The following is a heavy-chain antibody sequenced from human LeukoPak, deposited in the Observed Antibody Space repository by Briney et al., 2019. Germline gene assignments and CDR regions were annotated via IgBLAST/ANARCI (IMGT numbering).Heavy chain of an antibody. CDR1: GFTFSSYA. CDR3: AKSIVGAIAFDY. Sequence: GGSLRLSCAASGFTFSSYAMSWVRQAPGKGLEWVSTITGSGGNTHYADSVKGRFTISRDNSRNTLYLQMNSLRAEDEAVYYCAKSIVGAIAFDYWGQGTLVTVSS. V-gene: IGHV3-23*01. J-gene: IGHJ4*02. D-gene: IGHD1-26*01. CDR2: ITGSGGNT.